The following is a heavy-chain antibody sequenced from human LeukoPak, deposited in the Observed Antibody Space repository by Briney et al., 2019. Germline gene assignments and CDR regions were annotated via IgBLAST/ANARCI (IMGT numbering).Heavy chain of an antibody. CDR3: ARDFIAAAGTSYYYYYYMDV. CDR2: IYTSGST. D-gene: IGHD6-13*01. CDR1: GGSISSYY. Sequence: SETLSLTCTVSGGSISSYYWSWIRQPAGKGLEWIGRIYTSGSTNYNPSLKSRVTMSVDTSKNQFSLKLSSVTAADTAVYYCARDFIAAAGTSYYYYYYMDVWGKGTTVTISS. V-gene: IGHV4-4*07. J-gene: IGHJ6*03.